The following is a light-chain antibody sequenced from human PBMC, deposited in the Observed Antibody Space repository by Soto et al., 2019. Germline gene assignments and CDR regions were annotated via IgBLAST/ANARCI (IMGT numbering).Light chain of an antibody. Sequence: DIQMTQSPSSLSASVGDRVTITCQASQDISNYLNWYQQKPGKAPKLLIYDASNLETGVPSRFSGSGSGTDFTFTISSLQPEDIATYYCQQYDNPLYTFGQGPKLEIK. CDR3: QQYDNPLYT. CDR2: DAS. CDR1: QDISNY. J-gene: IGKJ2*01. V-gene: IGKV1-33*01.